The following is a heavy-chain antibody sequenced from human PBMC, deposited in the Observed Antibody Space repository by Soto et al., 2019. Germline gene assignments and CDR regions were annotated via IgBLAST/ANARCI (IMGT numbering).Heavy chain of an antibody. CDR1: GGSISSYY. CDR2: IYYSGST. V-gene: IGHV4-59*01. D-gene: IGHD2-8*02. Sequence: ETLSLTCTVSGGSISSYYWSWIRQPPGKGLEWIGYIYYSGSTNYNPSLKSRVTISVDTSKNQFSLKLSSVTAADTAVYYCARDRTGGKYWGQGTLVTV. CDR3: ARDRTGGKY. J-gene: IGHJ4*02.